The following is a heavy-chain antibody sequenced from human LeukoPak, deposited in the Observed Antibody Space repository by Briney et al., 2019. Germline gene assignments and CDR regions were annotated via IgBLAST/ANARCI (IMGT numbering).Heavy chain of an antibody. D-gene: IGHD3-10*01. Sequence: ASVKVSCKASGYTFNRYGISWVRQAPGQGLEWMGWINTYNGNTNYAQKLQGRVTMTTETSTSTAYMELSSLRSEDTAVYYCATDRFYGSGSYFQGEGQDYWGQGTLVTVSS. CDR2: INTYNGNT. CDR3: ATDRFYGSGSYFQGEGQDY. CDR1: GYTFNRYG. V-gene: IGHV1-18*01. J-gene: IGHJ4*02.